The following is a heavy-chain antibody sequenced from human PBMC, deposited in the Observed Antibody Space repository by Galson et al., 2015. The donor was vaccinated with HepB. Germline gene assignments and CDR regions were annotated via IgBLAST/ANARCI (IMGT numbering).Heavy chain of an antibody. CDR3: AKDIRGDSSGYQLYYYYGMDV. V-gene: IGHV3-30*18. CDR2: ISYDGSNK. CDR1: GFTFSSYG. D-gene: IGHD3-22*01. J-gene: IGHJ6*02. Sequence: SLRLSCAASGFTFSSYGMHWVRQAPGKGLEWVAVISYDGSNKYYADSVKGRFTISRDNSKNTLYLQMNSLRAEDTAVYYCAKDIRGDSSGYQLYYYYGMDVWGQGTTVTVSS.